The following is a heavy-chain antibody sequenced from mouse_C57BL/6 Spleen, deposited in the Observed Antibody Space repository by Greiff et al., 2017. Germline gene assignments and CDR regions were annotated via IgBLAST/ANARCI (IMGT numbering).Heavy chain of an antibody. CDR2: IYPGAGDT. CDR1: GYAFSSYW. J-gene: IGHJ2*01. CDR3: ARQGYGSSFFDY. D-gene: IGHD1-1*01. Sequence: VQLQQSGAELVKPGASVKISCKASGYAFSSYWMNWVKQRPGKGLEWIGQIYPGAGDTNYNGKFKGKATLTADKSSSTAYMQLSSLTSEDSAVYFFARQGYGSSFFDYWGQGTTLTVSS. V-gene: IGHV1-80*01.